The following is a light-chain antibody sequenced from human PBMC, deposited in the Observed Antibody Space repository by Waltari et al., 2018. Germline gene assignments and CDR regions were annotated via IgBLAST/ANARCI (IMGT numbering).Light chain of an antibody. CDR1: RGIGRS. Sequence: SCRASRGIGRSGVLYQQRPGQAPRLLIYDISRRATGIPDRFSGSGYGTDFSLTISRLEPEDFAVYYCQKYERLPATFGQGTTVEIK. V-gene: IGKV3-20*01. J-gene: IGKJ1*01. CDR2: DIS. CDR3: QKYERLPAT.